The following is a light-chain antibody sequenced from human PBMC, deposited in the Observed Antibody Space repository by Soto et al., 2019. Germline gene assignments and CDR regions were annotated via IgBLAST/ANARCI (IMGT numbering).Light chain of an antibody. J-gene: IGKJ1*01. V-gene: IGKV3-20*01. CDR1: QSVSSSY. CDR3: QQYGSSPRT. Sequence: EIVLTQSPGTLSLSPGERATLSCRASQSVSSSYLAWYQQKPGRAPRLLIDGASSRATGIPDRFSGSGSGTDFTLTISRLEPEDFGVYYCQQYGSSPRTLGQGTKVDI. CDR2: GAS.